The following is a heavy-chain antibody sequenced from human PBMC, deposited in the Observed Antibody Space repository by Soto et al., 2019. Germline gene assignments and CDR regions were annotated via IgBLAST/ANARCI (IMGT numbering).Heavy chain of an antibody. D-gene: IGHD6-13*01. CDR3: ARVPLPAAGITVSSC. CDR1: GFTFSDYY. J-gene: IGHJ1*01. V-gene: IGHV3-11*01. CDR2: ISSSGSTI. Sequence: QVQLVESGGGLVKPGGSLRLSCAASGFTFSDYYMSWIRQAPGKGLEWVSYISSSGSTIYYADSVKGRFTISRDNARNTHHLQMNSLGVVDTAVYYCARVPLPAAGITVSSCWGQGTLVTVSS.